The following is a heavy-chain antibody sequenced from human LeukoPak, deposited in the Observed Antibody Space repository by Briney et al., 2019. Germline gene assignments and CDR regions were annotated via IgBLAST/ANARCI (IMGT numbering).Heavy chain of an antibody. D-gene: IGHD6-6*01. J-gene: IGHJ6*02. CDR2: INHSRST. Sequence: SETLSLTCAVYGGSFSGYYWSWIRQPPGEGLEWIGEINHSRSTNYNPSLKSRVTISVDTSKNQFSLKLSSVTAADTAVYYCARGPKRIAARPLNYGMDVWGQGTTVTVSS. V-gene: IGHV4-34*01. CDR3: ARGPKRIAARPLNYGMDV. CDR1: GGSFSGYY.